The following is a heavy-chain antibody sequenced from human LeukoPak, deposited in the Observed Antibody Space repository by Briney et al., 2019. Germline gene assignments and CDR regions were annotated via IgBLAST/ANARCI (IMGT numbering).Heavy chain of an antibody. Sequence: AGGSLRLSCAASEFLFSNYWMHWVRQVPGEGLVWVSRINSDGSSTSYADSVKGRFTISRDNAKNTLYLQMNSLRAEDTAVYYCARVGCSGGSCITPPFDYWGQGTLVTVSS. CDR1: EFLFSNYW. J-gene: IGHJ4*02. CDR2: INSDGSST. D-gene: IGHD2-15*01. V-gene: IGHV3-74*01. CDR3: ARVGCSGGSCITPPFDY.